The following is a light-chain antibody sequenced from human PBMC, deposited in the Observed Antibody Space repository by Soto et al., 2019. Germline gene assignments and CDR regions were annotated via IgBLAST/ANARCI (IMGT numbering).Light chain of an antibody. CDR2: AAS. CDR1: QSVTSSY. CDR3: QQYGSSGT. V-gene: IGKV3-20*01. Sequence: ESVLTQSRGTLSLTQGERATLSCRASQSVTSSYLAWYQQKPGQAPRLLIYAASSRATGIPDRFSGSGSGTDFTLAISRLEPEDFAVYYCQQYGSSGTFGQGTKVDI. J-gene: IGKJ1*01.